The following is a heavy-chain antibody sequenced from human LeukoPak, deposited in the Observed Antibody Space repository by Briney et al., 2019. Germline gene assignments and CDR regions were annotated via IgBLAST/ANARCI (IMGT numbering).Heavy chain of an antibody. D-gene: IGHD6-6*01. CDR2: INHSGST. J-gene: IGHJ4*02. CDR3: ARALSRIAAHGY. Sequence: NPSETLSLTCAVYGGSFSGYYWSWIRQPPGKGLEWIGEINHSGSTNYNPSLKSRVTISVDTSKSQFSLKLSSVTAADTAVYYCARALSRIAAHGYWGQGTLVTVSS. CDR1: GGSFSGYY. V-gene: IGHV4-34*01.